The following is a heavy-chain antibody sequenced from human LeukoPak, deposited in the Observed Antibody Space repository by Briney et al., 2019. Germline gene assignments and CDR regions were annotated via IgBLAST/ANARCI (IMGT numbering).Heavy chain of an antibody. CDR1: GYSFTSYG. CDR2: SDTYNGKT. J-gene: IGHJ4*02. V-gene: IGHV1-18*01. Sequence: GASVTVSCTASGYSFTSYGIGWVRQAPGQGLESMGWSDTYNGKTHYAQNLQGRVTMTTDISTTTAYMELRSLRSDDTAVYYCAREPKIGNFDYWGLGTLVIVSS. CDR3: AREPKIGNFDY.